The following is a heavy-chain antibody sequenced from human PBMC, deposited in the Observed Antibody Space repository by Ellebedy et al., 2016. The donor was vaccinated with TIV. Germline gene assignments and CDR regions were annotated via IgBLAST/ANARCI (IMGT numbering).Heavy chain of an antibody. V-gene: IGHV3-53*01. D-gene: IGHD6-19*01. J-gene: IGHJ6*04. CDR1: GFTVSSNY. Sequence: PGGSLRLSCAASGFTVSSNYMSRVRRAPGQGLGWVSVIYGGGNTDYEEHVERRFTITRDNSKNTVYLQMNSLRAEDTAVYYCARARGWYGSDGMDVWGEGTTATVSS. CDR2: IYGGGNT. CDR3: ARARGWYGSDGMDV.